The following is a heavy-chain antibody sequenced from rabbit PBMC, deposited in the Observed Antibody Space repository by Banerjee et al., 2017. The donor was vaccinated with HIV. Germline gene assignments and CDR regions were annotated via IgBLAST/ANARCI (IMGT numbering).Heavy chain of an antibody. CDR1: GFSFSSSYW. V-gene: IGHV1S40*01. Sequence: QSLEESGGDLVKPGASLTLTCTASGFSFSSSYWICWVRQAPGKGLEWVACIYAGSSGKTVYASWAKGRFTISKTSSTTVTLQMTSLTAADTATYFCAAGDGGYGYASRWNLWGPGTLVTV. D-gene: IGHD6-1*01. CDR2: IYAGSSGKT. CDR3: AAGDGGYGYASRWNL. J-gene: IGHJ4*01.